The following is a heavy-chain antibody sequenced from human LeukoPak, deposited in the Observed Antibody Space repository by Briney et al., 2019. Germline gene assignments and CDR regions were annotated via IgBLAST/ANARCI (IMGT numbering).Heavy chain of an antibody. V-gene: IGHV3-23*01. D-gene: IGHD3-3*01. CDR3: AKDLTIFGRVIDY. CDR1: GFTFSSYA. CDR2: ISGSGGST. Sequence: PGGSLRLSCAASGFTFSSYAMSWVSQAPGKGLEWGSAISGSGGSTYYADSVKGRFTISRDNSKNTLYLQMNSLRAQDTAVYYCAKDLTIFGRVIDYWGQGTLVTVSS. J-gene: IGHJ4*02.